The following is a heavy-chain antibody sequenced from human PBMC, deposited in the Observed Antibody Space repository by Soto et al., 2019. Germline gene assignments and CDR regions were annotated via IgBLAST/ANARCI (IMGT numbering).Heavy chain of an antibody. CDR2: IYYSGST. CDR3: ARVDIVLMVYACDY. D-gene: IGHD2-8*01. V-gene: IGHV4-30-4*01. Sequence: LSLTCTVSGGSISSGDYYWSWIRQPPGKGLEWIGYIYYSGSTYYNPSLKSRVTISVDTSKNQFSLKLSSVTAADTAVYYCARVDIVLMVYACDYWGQGTLVTSPQ. J-gene: IGHJ4*02. CDR1: GGSISSGDYY.